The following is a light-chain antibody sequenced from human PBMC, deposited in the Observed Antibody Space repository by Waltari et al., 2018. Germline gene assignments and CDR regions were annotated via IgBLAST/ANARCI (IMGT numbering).Light chain of an antibody. CDR1: ESINSW. J-gene: IGKJ1*01. V-gene: IGKV1-5*03. CDR3: QQYYRPPWT. Sequence: DIQMTQSAPTLSASVGDRVTITYRASESINSWLDWHQQKPGKAPEILIFKASTLESGVPSRFSGSGSGTEFTLTISSLQPDDFATYYCQQYYRPPWTFGQGTKVDIK. CDR2: KAS.